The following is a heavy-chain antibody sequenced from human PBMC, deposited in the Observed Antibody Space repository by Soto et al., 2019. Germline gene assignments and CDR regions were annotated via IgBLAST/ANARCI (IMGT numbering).Heavy chain of an antibody. CDR2: IYYSGST. CDR3: ARGYGTNFDS. CDR1: GGSISSYY. D-gene: IGHD5-18*01. V-gene: IGHV4-59*01. J-gene: IGHJ4*02. Sequence: SETLSVTCTVSGGSISSYYWSWIRQPPGKGLKWIGYIYYSGSTNYNPSLKSRVTISVDTSKNQFTLKLSSVTAADTAVYYCARGYGTNFDSWRQGTLVTVSP.